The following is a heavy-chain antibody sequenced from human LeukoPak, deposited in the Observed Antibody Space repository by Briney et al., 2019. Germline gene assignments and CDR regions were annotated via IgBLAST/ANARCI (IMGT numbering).Heavy chain of an antibody. Sequence: GGSLRLSCAASGFTFSSYEMNWVRQAPGKGLEWVSYISSSGSTIYYADSVKGRFTISSDNAKNSLYLQMNSLRAEDTAVYYCAELGITMIGGVWGKGTTVTISS. CDR2: ISSSGSTI. CDR1: GFTFSSYE. D-gene: IGHD3-10*02. V-gene: IGHV3-48*03. J-gene: IGHJ6*04. CDR3: AELGITMIGGV.